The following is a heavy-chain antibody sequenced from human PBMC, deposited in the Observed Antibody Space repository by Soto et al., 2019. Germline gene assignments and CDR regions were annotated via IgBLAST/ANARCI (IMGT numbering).Heavy chain of an antibody. J-gene: IGHJ4*02. CDR3: ARVRLWFGELGY. CDR1: GFTFSSYS. V-gene: IGHV3-48*02. CDR2: ISSSSSTI. D-gene: IGHD3-10*01. Sequence: PGGSLRLSCAAAGFTFSSYSMNWVRQSPGKGLEWVSYISSSSSTIYYADSVKGRFTISRDNAKNSLYLQMNSLRDEDTAVYYCARVRLWFGELGYWGQGALVTVSS.